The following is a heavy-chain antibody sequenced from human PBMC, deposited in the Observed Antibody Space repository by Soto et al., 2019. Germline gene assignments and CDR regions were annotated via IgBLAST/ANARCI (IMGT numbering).Heavy chain of an antibody. J-gene: IGHJ4*02. D-gene: IGHD3-22*01. CDR3: SRGSGYYYWDDY. CDR2: INAGNGNT. V-gene: IGHV1-3*05. Sequence: QVQLVQSGAEEKKPGASVKVSCKASGYTFTSYAMHWVRQAPGQRLEWMGWINAGNGNTKYSQKFQGRVTITRDTSASTADMELSSLRSEGTAVYYCSRGSGYYYWDDYWGQGTLVTVSS. CDR1: GYTFTSYA.